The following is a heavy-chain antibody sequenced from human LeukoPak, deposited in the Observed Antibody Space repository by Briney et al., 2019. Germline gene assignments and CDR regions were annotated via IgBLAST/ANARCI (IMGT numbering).Heavy chain of an antibody. D-gene: IGHD6-13*01. V-gene: IGHV3-64*01. CDR2: ISSNGGST. J-gene: IGHJ4*02. Sequence: GGSLRLSCAASGFTFSSYAMPWVRQAPGKGLEYVSAISSNGGSTYYANSVKGRFTISRDNSKNTLYLQMGSLRAEDMAVYYCARVAAAGTGFDYWGQGTLVTVSS. CDR3: ARVAAAGTGFDY. CDR1: GFTFSSYA.